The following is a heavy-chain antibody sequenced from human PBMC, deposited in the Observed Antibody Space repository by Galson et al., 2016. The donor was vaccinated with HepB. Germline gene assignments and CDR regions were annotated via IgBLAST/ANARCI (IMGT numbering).Heavy chain of an antibody. Sequence: SLRLSCAGSGFTLSRHSMNWVRQAPGKGLEWVAVIWYDGSNKYYADSVKGRFTTSRDNSKNTLYLQMNSLRAEDTAVYYCARAYYYGMDVWGHGTTVTVSS. CDR2: IWYDGSNK. CDR1: GFTLSRHS. CDR3: ARAYYYGMDV. J-gene: IGHJ6*02. V-gene: IGHV3-33*07.